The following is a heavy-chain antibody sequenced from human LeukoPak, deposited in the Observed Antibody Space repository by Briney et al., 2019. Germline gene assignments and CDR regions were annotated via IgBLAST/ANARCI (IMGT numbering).Heavy chain of an antibody. V-gene: IGHV4-59*01. Sequence: PSETLSLTCTVSGVSISTYSWSWIRQSPGKALEWIGYIYYSGTTNYNPSLKSRLTISVDTSKNQFSLKLSSVTAADTAVYYCAGDSSGWSGWFDPWGQRTLVTVSS. CDR1: GVSISTYS. CDR2: IYYSGTT. D-gene: IGHD6-19*01. J-gene: IGHJ5*02. CDR3: AGDSSGWSGWFDP.